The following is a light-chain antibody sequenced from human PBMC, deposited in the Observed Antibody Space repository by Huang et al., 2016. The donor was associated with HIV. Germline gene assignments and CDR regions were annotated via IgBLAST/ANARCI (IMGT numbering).Light chain of an antibody. CDR3: QQAYSFPLT. V-gene: IGKV1-12*01. CDR2: AAS. CDR1: QDISNY. J-gene: IGKJ4*01. Sequence: DIQMTQSPSSVSASVGDTVTINCRASQDISNYLAWYQQKPGKAPKLLLYAASILQTGVPSRFSGSASGTDFTLTINGLQPEDFATYSCQQAYSFPLTFGGGTKVEIK.